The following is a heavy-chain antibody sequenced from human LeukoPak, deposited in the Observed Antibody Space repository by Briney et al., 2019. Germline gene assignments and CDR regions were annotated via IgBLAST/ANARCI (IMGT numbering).Heavy chain of an antibody. CDR1: GFTFSGSA. D-gene: IGHD4-23*01. CDR3: LTTVVIY. V-gene: IGHV3-73*01. J-gene: IGHJ4*02. Sequence: PGGSLELSCAASGFTFSGSAMHWVRQASGKGLEWVGRIRSKANSYATAYAASVKGRFTISRDDSKNTAYLQMNSLKTEDTAVYYCLTTVVIYWGQGTLVTVSS. CDR2: IRSKANSYAT.